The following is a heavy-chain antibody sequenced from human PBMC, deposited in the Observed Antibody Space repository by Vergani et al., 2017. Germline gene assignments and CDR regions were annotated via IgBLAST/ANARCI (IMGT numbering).Heavy chain of an antibody. D-gene: IGHD1-26*01. J-gene: IGHJ5*01. Sequence: QLQLQESGPGLVKPSGTLSLTCTVSGGSISSHGYYWGWIRQPPGKGLEWIGKNHYVGSTYYNPSFKSRVTTSLDTSKNQFSLRLTSVTAADTAVYYCARHIYSGSYVDSWGPGTLVTVSS. CDR2: NHYVGST. CDR3: ARHIYSGSYVDS. CDR1: GGSISSHGYY. V-gene: IGHV4-39*01.